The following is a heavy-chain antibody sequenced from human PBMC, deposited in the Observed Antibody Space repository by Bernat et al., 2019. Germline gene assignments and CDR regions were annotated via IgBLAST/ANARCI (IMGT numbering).Heavy chain of an antibody. CDR3: AKDGQLTPYFYYYMDV. CDR1: GFTFSSYW. Sequence: EVLLVESGGGLVQPGGSLRLSCAASGFTFSSYWMHWVRQTPGKGLVWVSRINSDGTVTTYADSVKGRFTISRDNAKNTLYLQMNSLRAEDTAVYYCAKDGQLTPYFYYYMDVWGRGTTVTVSS. V-gene: IGHV3-74*01. J-gene: IGHJ6*03. CDR2: INSDGTVT. D-gene: IGHD3-10*01.